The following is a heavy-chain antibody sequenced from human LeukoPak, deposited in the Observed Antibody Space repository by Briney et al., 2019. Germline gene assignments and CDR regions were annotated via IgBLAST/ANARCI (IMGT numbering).Heavy chain of an antibody. J-gene: IGHJ4*02. V-gene: IGHV5-10-1*01. CDR1: GYSVSNYW. CDR2: IDPSDSYT. D-gene: IGHD3-16*01. CDR3: ARHLSDSIMVLVYYFDY. Sequence: PGESLKISCKGSGYSVSNYWISWVRQIPGKGLEWMGRIDPSDSYTNYSPSVQGHGTISADKPISTAYLQWSSLKASDSAIYYCARHLSDSIMVLVYYFDYGGQATLVTVS.